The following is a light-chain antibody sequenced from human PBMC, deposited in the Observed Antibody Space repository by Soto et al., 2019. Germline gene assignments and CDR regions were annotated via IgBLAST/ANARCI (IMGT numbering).Light chain of an antibody. CDR3: MRALQTPPIT. Sequence: DVVMTQSPLSLPVTLGQPASISCRSNQSLVHSDGIAYFSWFQQRPGRSPRRLIYKVSNRDSGVPARFSGSGSGTDFALKISRVEAEDVGVYYCMRALQTPPITFGQGTRLEV. J-gene: IGKJ5*01. CDR2: KVS. CDR1: QSLVHSDGIAY. V-gene: IGKV2-30*02.